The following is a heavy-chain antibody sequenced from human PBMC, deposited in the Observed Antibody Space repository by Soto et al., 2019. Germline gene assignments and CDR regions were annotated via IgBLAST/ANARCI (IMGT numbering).Heavy chain of an antibody. J-gene: IGHJ4*02. CDR3: ARSNLTTVTTYDY. D-gene: IGHD4-17*01. CDR1: GGSFSGYY. V-gene: IGHV4-34*01. Sequence: SETLSLTCAVYGGSFSGYYWSWIRQPPGKGLEWIGEINHSGSTNYNPSLKSRVTISVDTSKNQFSLKLSSVTAADTAVYYCARSNLTTVTTYDYWGQGTLVTVSS. CDR2: INHSGST.